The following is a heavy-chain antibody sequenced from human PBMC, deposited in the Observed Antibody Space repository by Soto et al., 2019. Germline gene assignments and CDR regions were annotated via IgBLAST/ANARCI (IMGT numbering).Heavy chain of an antibody. CDR1: GYTFTSYG. V-gene: IGHV1-18*01. CDR2: ISAYNGNT. D-gene: IGHD3-3*02. J-gene: IGHJ4*02. CDR3: ARGESTFLEVLDPPYYFDY. Sequence: QVQLVQSGAEVKKPGASVKVSCKASGYTFTSYGISWVRQAPGQGLEWMGWISAYNGNTNYAQKLQGRVTMTTDTSTSTAYMELRSLRSDDTAVYYCARGESTFLEVLDPPYYFDYWGQGTLVTVSS.